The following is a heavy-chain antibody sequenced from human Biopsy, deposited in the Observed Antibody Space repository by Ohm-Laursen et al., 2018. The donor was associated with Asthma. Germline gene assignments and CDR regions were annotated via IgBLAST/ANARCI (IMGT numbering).Heavy chain of an antibody. CDR2: THYSGST. V-gene: IGHV4-39*01. CDR3: ASPVNRAFGGYEWAAVFDY. CDR1: GASIRGSGSY. Sequence: LSLTCTVSGASIRGSGSYWAWIRQAPGKGPEWIGTTHYSGSTFYKPSLRSRVTMSLDTSTNQFSLRLRSVTATDTAVYYCASPVNRAFGGYEWAAVFDYWGQGILVTVSS. D-gene: IGHD5-12*01. J-gene: IGHJ4*02.